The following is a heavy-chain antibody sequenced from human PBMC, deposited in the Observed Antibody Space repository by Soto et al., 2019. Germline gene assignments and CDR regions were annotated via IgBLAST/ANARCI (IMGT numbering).Heavy chain of an antibody. Sequence: ASVKVSCKASGYTFSNYGISWVRQAPGQGLEWMGWISAYSGSTKYAQNLQGRVTMTTDTSTSTAYMDLRSLRSDDTAVYYCARDCSGGYCNLDFWGQGTPVTVSS. D-gene: IGHD2-15*01. CDR3: ARDCSGGYCNLDF. CDR1: GYTFSNYG. V-gene: IGHV1-18*01. J-gene: IGHJ4*02. CDR2: ISAYSGST.